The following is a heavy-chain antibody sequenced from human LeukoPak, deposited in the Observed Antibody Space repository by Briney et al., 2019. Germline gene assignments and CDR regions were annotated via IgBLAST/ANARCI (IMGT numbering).Heavy chain of an antibody. V-gene: IGHV3-33*01. CDR2: IWYDGNNK. Sequence: EGSLRLSCAASGFTFGNYGMHWVRQAPGKGLEWVALIWYDGNNKYYADSVKGRFTISRDNSKNTLYLQLNSLRAEDTAVYYCARQHCSGGDCYFFDWGQGTLVTVSS. CDR3: ARQHCSGGDCYFFD. J-gene: IGHJ4*02. CDR1: GFTFGNYG. D-gene: IGHD2-15*01.